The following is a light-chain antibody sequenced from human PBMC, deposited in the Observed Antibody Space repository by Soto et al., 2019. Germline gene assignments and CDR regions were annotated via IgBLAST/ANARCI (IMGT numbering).Light chain of an antibody. CDR3: LQDHNYPWT. CDR2: AAS. V-gene: IGKV1-39*01. CDR1: QRISSY. Sequence: DIQMTQSPSSLSASVGDRVTITCRASQRISSYLNWYQQKPGTAPKLLIYAASNLQSGVPSRFSGSGSGIDFTLTISSLQPEDFATYYCLQDHNYPWTFGQGTKVEVK. J-gene: IGKJ1*01.